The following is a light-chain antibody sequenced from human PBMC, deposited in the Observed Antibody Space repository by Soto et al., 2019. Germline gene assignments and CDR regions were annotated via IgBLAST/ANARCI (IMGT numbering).Light chain of an antibody. CDR1: QDITDY. CDR2: DAS. J-gene: IGKJ4*01. V-gene: IGKV1-33*01. CDR3: QQHDNLPLT. Sequence: DIQMTQSPSSLSASVGDRVTITCQASQDITDYLNWYQQKPGKAPKLLIYDASNLDTGGPSRFSGSGSGTDFTSTISSLQAEDIATYYCQQHDNLPLTFGGGTKVEIK.